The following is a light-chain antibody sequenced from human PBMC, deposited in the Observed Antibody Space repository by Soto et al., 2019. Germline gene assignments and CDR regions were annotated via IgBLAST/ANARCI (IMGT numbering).Light chain of an antibody. CDR1: QSIAGSY. V-gene: IGKV3-20*01. CDR2: GAS. J-gene: IGKJ1*01. Sequence: EIVLTQSPGTLSLSPGERATLSCRASQSIAGSYLAWYQQKPGQAPRLLIYGASSRATDIPDRFSGSGSGTDFTLTISRLEPEDFALYYCQQFRNFPRTFGHGTKVEIK. CDR3: QQFRNFPRT.